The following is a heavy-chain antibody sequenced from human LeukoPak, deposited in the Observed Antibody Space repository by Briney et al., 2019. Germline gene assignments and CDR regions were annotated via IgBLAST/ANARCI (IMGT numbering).Heavy chain of an antibody. V-gene: IGHV4-4*09. Sequence: PSETLSLTCTVSGGSISSYCWSWVRQSPGKGLEWIGYIFTSGRTDYNPSLKSRITMSVDTSKNQLSMELRFLTAADTAVYYCATSHDVKTAPYDLWGQGTLVTVSS. CDR3: ATSHDVKTAPYDL. J-gene: IGHJ5*02. D-gene: IGHD2-21*01. CDR2: IFTSGRT. CDR1: GGSISSYC.